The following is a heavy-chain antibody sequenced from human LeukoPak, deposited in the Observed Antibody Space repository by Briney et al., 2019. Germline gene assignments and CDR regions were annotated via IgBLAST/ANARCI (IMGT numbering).Heavy chain of an antibody. J-gene: IGHJ4*02. CDR3: ARAAGFSSPDY. Sequence: PGGSLRLSCAASGFAFSTYWMHWVRQGPGKGLECVSRINSDGNSRSYADSVKGRFTISGDNAKNTLYLQMNSLRAEDTAVYYCARAAGFSSPDYWGQGTLVTVSP. CDR2: INSDGNSR. CDR1: GFAFSTYW. V-gene: IGHV3-74*01. D-gene: IGHD2-2*01.